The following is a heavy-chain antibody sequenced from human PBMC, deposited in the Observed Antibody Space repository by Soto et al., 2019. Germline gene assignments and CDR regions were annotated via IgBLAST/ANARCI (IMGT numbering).Heavy chain of an antibody. Sequence: PGGSLRLSCAASGFTFSSYSMNWVRQAPGKGLEWVSSISSSSSYIYYADSVKGRFTISRDNAKNSLYLQMNSLRAEDTAVYYCARDTPGPQAAGGTFDYWGQGTLVTVSS. CDR3: ARDTPGPQAAGGTFDY. J-gene: IGHJ4*02. V-gene: IGHV3-21*01. CDR1: GFTFSSYS. D-gene: IGHD6-13*01. CDR2: ISSSSSYI.